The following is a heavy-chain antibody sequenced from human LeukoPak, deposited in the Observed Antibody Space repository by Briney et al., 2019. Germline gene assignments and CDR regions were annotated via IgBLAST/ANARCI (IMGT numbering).Heavy chain of an antibody. CDR1: GGSISSSSYY. CDR2: IYYSGST. J-gene: IGHJ3*02. Sequence: SETLSLTCTVSGGSISSSSYYWGWIRQPPGKGLEWIGSIYYSGSTYYNPSLKSRVTISVDTSKNQFSLKLSSVTAADTAVYYCARREPLVGAFDIWGQGTMVTVSS. CDR3: ARREPLVGAFDI. V-gene: IGHV4-39*01. D-gene: IGHD1-26*01.